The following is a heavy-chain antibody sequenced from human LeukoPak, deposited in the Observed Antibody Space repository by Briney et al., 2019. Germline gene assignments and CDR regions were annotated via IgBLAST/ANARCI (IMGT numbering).Heavy chain of an antibody. CDR3: ARGGWGVSSSWDPADI. V-gene: IGHV1-2*02. CDR2: INPNSGGT. Sequence: EASVKVSCKASGYTFTGYYMHWVRQAPGQGLEWMGWINPNSGGTNYAQKFQGRVTMTRDTSISTAYMDLSRLRSDDTAVYYCARGGWGVSSSWDPADIWGQGTLVTVSS. J-gene: IGHJ4*02. CDR1: GYTFTGYY. D-gene: IGHD6-13*01.